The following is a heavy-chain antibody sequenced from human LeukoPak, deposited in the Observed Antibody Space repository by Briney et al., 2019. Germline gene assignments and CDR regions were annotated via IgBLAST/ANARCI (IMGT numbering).Heavy chain of an antibody. V-gene: IGHV3-30-3*01. D-gene: IGHD1-14*01. CDR1: GGTFSSYA. Sequence: SCKASGGTFSSYAISWVRQAPGKGLEWVAVISYDGSNKYYADSVKGRFTISRDNSKNTLYLQMNSLRAEDTAVYYCAREGRDTGSDGMDVWGQGTTVTVSS. CDR3: AREGRDTGSDGMDV. J-gene: IGHJ6*02. CDR2: ISYDGSNK.